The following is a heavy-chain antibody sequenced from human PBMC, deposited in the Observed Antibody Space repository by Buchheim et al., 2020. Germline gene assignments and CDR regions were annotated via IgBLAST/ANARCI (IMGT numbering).Heavy chain of an antibody. CDR1: GFIFSNAW. D-gene: IGHD2/OR15-2a*01. Sequence: EVQMVESGGGLVKPGGSLRLSCAASGFIFSNAWINWVRQAPGKGLEWVGRIKSKPDGETTDYAAPVKGRFTISRDDSKNTVHLQMNSLKSEDTAVYYCSTGGFFFDYWGQGTL. CDR3: STGGFFFDY. V-gene: IGHV3-15*01. J-gene: IGHJ4*02. CDR2: IKSKPDGETT.